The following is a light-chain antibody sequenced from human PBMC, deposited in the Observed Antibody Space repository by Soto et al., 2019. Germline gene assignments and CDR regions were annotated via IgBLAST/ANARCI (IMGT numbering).Light chain of an antibody. CDR1: QSVSTY. V-gene: IGKV3-11*01. J-gene: IGKJ4*01. CDR3: QQRSDWPLT. CDR2: DAS. Sequence: ETVLTQSPATLSLSPGERATLSCRASQSVSTYLAWYQRKPGQAPRLLIYDASNRATGIPVRFTGSGSGTDFTLTISSLEPEDFAVYYCQQRSDWPLTFGGGTKVEIK.